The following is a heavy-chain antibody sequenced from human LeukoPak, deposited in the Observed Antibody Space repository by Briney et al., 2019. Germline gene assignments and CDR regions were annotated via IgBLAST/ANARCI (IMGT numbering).Heavy chain of an antibody. J-gene: IGHJ6*03. D-gene: IGHD4-17*01. CDR1: GASLSDYY. CDR3: ASGPADFGDYVEYYYMDV. V-gene: IGHV4-34*01. Sequence: SETLSLTCAVYGASLSDYYWSWIRQSPGKGLQWIGEVAHKGPTVYSPTLNRKYNPSLKSRVTMSVDPSKNQFSLEVTSVTAADSAVYFCASGPADFGDYVEYYYMDVWGKGTTVTVSS. CDR2: VAHKGPTVYSPTLNR.